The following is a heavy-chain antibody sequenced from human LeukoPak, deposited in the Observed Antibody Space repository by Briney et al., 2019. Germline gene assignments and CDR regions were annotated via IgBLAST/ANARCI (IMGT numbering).Heavy chain of an antibody. J-gene: IGHJ4*02. CDR3: AKDRYSSGGNYFDY. Sequence: GGSLRLSCAASGFTFSSYAMTWVRQAPGKGLEWVSIISGSGGSTSYADSVKGRFTISRDNSKDTLYLQMNSLRPEDTAVYYCAKDRYSSGGNYFDYWGQGTLVTVSS. D-gene: IGHD6-25*01. CDR1: GFTFSSYA. CDR2: ISGSGGST. V-gene: IGHV3-23*01.